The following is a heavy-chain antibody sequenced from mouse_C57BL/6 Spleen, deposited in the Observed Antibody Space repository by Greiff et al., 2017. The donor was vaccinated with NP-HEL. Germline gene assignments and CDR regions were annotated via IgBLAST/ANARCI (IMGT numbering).Heavy chain of an antibody. CDR1: GYTFTDHT. V-gene: IGHV1-78*01. D-gene: IGHD1-1*01. CDR3: ARVDYGSSYPHWYFDV. J-gene: IGHJ1*03. Sequence: QVQLQQSDAELVKPGATVKISCKVSGYTFTDHTIHWMKQRPEQGLEWIGYIYPRDGSTKYNEKFKGKATLTADKSSSTAYMQLNSLTSEDSAVYFCARVDYGSSYPHWYFDVWGTGTTVTVSS. CDR2: IYPRDGST.